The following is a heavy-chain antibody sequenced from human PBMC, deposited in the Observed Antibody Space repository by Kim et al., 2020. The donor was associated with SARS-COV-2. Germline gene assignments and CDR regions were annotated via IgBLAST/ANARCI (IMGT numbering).Heavy chain of an antibody. CDR1: GYTFISYW. CDR3: ARQEKETVSSAAASY. D-gene: IGHD1-26*01. CDR2: IYPGDSDT. Sequence: GESLKISCKGSGYTFISYWIGWVRQMPGKGLEWVGIIYPGDSDTRYSPSFRGQVTISADKSINTAYLQWSSLKASDTAIYYCARQEKETVSSAAASYWGQGTLVTVSS. J-gene: IGHJ4*02. V-gene: IGHV5-51*01.